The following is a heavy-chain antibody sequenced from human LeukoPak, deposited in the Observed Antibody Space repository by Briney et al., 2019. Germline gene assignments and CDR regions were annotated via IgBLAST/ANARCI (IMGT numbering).Heavy chain of an antibody. J-gene: IGHJ4*02. Sequence: APVKVSCNTSGNNFSRYIHWMRQAPGQGLEWMGWIDPHSGGTNSAQKFQGRVTMTRDTSISAVYMELTSLRSDDTAVYYCAVSIQAPAIPAFDYWGQGTLVTVSS. D-gene: IGHD2-21*02. CDR2: IDPHSGGT. V-gene: IGHV1-2*02. CDR1: GNNFSRY. CDR3: AVSIQAPAIPAFDY.